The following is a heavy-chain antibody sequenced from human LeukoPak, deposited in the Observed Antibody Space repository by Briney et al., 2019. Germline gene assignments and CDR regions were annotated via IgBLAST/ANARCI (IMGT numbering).Heavy chain of an antibody. V-gene: IGHV3-7*01. D-gene: IGHD2-15*01. CDR2: IKEDGSEK. J-gene: IGHJ3*01. CDR1: GFTFSNFW. CDR3: ARNQLLRLDIFNL. Sequence: GGSLRLSCVASGFTFSNFWMSWVRQAPGKGLEWVAIIKEDGSEKYYVDSVEGRFSISRDNAKNSLFLQMNSLSAEDTALYYCARNQLLRLDIFNLWGQGTMVTVSS.